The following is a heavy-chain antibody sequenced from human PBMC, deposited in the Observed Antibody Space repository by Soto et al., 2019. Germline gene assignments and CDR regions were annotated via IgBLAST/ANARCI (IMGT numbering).Heavy chain of an antibody. J-gene: IGHJ4*02. V-gene: IGHV1-24*01. CDR2: FDPEDGET. D-gene: IGHD1-26*01. Sequence: GASVKVSCKASGYTFTSYYMHWVRQAPGKGLEWMGGFDPEDGETICAQKFQGRVTMTEDTSTDTAYMELSSLRSEDTAVYYCATVLGRLGPQEVGFDYWGQETLVTVSS. CDR3: ATVLGRLGPQEVGFDY. CDR1: GYTFTSYY.